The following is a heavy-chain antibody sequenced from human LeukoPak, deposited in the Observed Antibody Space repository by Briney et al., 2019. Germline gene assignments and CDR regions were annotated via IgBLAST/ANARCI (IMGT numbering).Heavy chain of an antibody. V-gene: IGHV1-8*01. CDR2: MNPNSGNT. CDR3: AVTVAVAPHYYGMDV. J-gene: IGHJ6*02. Sequence: ASVKVSCKASGYTFTSYDINWVRQATGQGLEWMGWMNPNSGNTGYAQKFQGRVTMTRNTSISTAYTELSSLRSEDTAVYYCAVTVAVAPHYYGMDVWGQGTTVTVSS. CDR1: GYTFTSYD. D-gene: IGHD6-19*01.